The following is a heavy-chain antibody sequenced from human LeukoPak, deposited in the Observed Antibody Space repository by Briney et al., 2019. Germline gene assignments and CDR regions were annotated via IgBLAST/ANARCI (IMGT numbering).Heavy chain of an antibody. Sequence: TLSLTCTVSGGSISSGGYYWSWIRQHPGKGLGWIGYIYYSGSTYYNPSLKSRVTISVDTSKNQFSLKLSSVTAADTAVYYCARAEGYCSSTSCYGYYFDYWGQGTLVTVSS. V-gene: IGHV4-31*03. CDR3: ARAEGYCSSTSCYGYYFDY. CDR2: IYYSGST. D-gene: IGHD2-2*01. CDR1: GGSISSGGYY. J-gene: IGHJ4*02.